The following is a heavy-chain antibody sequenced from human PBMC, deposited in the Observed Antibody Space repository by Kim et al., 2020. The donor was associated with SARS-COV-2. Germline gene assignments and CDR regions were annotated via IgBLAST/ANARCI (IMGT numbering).Heavy chain of an antibody. V-gene: IGHV3-23*01. J-gene: IGHJ4*02. CDR1: GFTFSSYA. D-gene: IGHD3-22*01. Sequence: GGSLRLSCAASGFTFSSYAMSWVRQAPGKGLEWVSAISGSGGSTYYADSVKGRFTISRDNSKNTLYLQMNSLRAEDTAVYYCAKDRPDLGITMIVVVIRYFDYWGQGTLVTVSS. CDR2: ISGSGGST. CDR3: AKDRPDLGITMIVVVIRYFDY.